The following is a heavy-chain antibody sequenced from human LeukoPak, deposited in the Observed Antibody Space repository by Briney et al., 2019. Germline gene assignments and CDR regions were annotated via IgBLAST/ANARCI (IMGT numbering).Heavy chain of an antibody. V-gene: IGHV1-69*06. D-gene: IGHD6-13*01. J-gene: IGHJ6*03. CDR3: AQGPQYSSSWYVGYYYYYYMDV. Sequence: ASVKVSCKASGGTFSSYAISWVRQAPGQGLEWMGGIIPIFGTANYAQKFQGRVTITADKSTSTAYMELSSLRSEDTAAYYCAQGPQYSSSWYVGYYYYYYMDVWGKGTTVTVSS. CDR2: IIPIFGTA. CDR1: GGTFSSYA.